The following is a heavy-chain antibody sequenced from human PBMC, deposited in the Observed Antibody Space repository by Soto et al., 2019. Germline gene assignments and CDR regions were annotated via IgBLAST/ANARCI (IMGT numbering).Heavy chain of an antibody. CDR2: IYHTGST. CDR1: GGSISSSGFS. V-gene: IGHV4-30-2*01. CDR3: DRREDLWSGYSIDY. D-gene: IGHD3-3*01. Sequence: PSETLSLTCTVSGGSISSSGFSWSWIRQPPGKGLEWIGYIYHTGSTYYSPSLKSRLTMSVDTSKNQFSLKLTSVTAADTAVYYCDRREDLWSGYSIDYWGLGTLVTVSS. J-gene: IGHJ4*02.